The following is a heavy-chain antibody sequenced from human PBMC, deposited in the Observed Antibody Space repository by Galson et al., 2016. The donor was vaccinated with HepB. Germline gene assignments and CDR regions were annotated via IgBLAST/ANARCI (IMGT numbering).Heavy chain of an antibody. CDR3: ARDVGSDSWSPYYFDS. J-gene: IGHJ4*02. Sequence: SLRLSCAASGFTFSSSPMSWVRQAPGKGLEWVSSITGSGDSTYYAESVKGRFTISRDNSKNTLFLQMNSLRAEDSAVYYCARDVGSDSWSPYYFDSWGQGTLVTVSS. CDR1: GFTFSSSP. CDR2: ITGSGDST. D-gene: IGHD6-19*01. V-gene: IGHV3-23*01.